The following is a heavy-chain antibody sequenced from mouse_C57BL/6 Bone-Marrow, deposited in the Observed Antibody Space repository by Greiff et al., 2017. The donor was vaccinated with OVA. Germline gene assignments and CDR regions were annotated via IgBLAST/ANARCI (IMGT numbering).Heavy chain of an antibody. Sequence: VQLQQSGPELVKPGASVKISCKASGYTFTDYYMNWVKQSHGKSLEWIGDINPNNGGTSYNQKFKGKATLTVDKSSSTAYMELRSLTSEDSAVYYCARVITTVESWVDYWGQGTTLTVSS. CDR2: INPNNGGT. J-gene: IGHJ2*01. CDR3: ARVITTVESWVDY. D-gene: IGHD1-1*01. V-gene: IGHV1-26*01. CDR1: GYTFTDYY.